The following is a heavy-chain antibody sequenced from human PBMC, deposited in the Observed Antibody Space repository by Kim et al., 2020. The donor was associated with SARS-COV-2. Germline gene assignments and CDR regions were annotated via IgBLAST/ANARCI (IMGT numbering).Heavy chain of an antibody. J-gene: IGHJ3*02. CDR2: ISDSGRRT. CDR3: ARFITVDGTAFDI. CDR1: GFTFSSYA. Sequence: GGSLRLSCAASGFTFSSYAMSWVRQAPGKGLEWVSGISDSGRRTYYADSVKGRFTISRDNSKNTLYMQMNSLRAEDTAVYYCARFITVDGTAFDIWGQGT. D-gene: IGHD6-19*01. V-gene: IGHV3-23*01.